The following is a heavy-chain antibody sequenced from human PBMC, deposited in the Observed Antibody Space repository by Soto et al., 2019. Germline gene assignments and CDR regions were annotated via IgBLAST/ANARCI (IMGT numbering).Heavy chain of an antibody. V-gene: IGHV5-10-1*01. CDR1: GYSFTKYW. Sequence: GESLKISCKGSGYSFTKYWISWVRQMPGKGLEWMGRIDPSDSYINYSPSFQGHVAISADKSINTAYLQWSSLRASDTAIYYCARHYICRGGDCYYYGMDVWGQGTTVTVSS. CDR2: IDPSDSYI. J-gene: IGHJ6*02. CDR3: ARHYICRGGDCYYYGMDV. D-gene: IGHD3-16*01.